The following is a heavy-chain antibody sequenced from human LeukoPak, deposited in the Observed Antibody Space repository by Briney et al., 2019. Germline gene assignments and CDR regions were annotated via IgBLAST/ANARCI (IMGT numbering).Heavy chain of an antibody. CDR2: IYDSETT. Sequence: SETLSLTCTVSGVSMNNHYWSWIRKPPGKGLEWIGYIYDSETTNYNPSLNSRVTMSVDTSKNQFSLKLSSVTAADTALYYCATRPGGSTWYGVFDFWGRGTLVTVSS. CDR3: ATRPGGSTWYGVFDF. CDR1: GVSMNNHY. D-gene: IGHD6-13*01. V-gene: IGHV4-59*11. J-gene: IGHJ4*02.